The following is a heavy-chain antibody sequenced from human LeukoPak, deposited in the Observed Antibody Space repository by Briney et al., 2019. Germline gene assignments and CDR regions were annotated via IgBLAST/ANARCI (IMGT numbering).Heavy chain of an antibody. Sequence: GGSLRLSCAASGFTFSSYSMNWVRQAPGKGLEWVSSISSSSSYIYYADSVKGRFTISRDNAKNSLYLQMNSLRAEDTAVYYCARDRWLPYCGGDCYSGIDYWGQGTLVTVSS. V-gene: IGHV3-21*01. CDR3: ARDRWLPYCGGDCYSGIDY. J-gene: IGHJ4*02. D-gene: IGHD2-21*02. CDR1: GFTFSSYS. CDR2: ISSSSSYI.